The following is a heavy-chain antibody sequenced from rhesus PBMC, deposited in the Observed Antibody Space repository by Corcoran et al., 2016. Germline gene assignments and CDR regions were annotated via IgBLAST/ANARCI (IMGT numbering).Heavy chain of an antibody. J-gene: IGHJ6*01. CDR2: IDPSDSDT. Sequence: EVQRVQSGAEVKRPGESLKISCKTSGYSFTSYWISWVRQSPGKGLEWMGAIDPSDSDTGYNPACQGQVTISADKAISTAYLQWSRLKASETATYYCAKETRYVNYGYGLDSWGQEVVVTVSS. V-gene: IGHV5-20*01. CDR1: GYSFTSYW. CDR3: AKETRYVNYGYGLDS. D-gene: IGHD2-2*01.